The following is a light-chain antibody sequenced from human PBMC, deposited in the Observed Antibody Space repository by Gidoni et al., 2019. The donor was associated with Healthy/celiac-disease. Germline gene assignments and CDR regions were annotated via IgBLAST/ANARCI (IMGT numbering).Light chain of an antibody. Sequence: QSVLTQPPSAYGTPGQRVTIYCSGSSSNIGSNTVNWYQQLPGTAPKLLIYSNNQRPSGVPDRFSGSKSGTSASLAISGLQSEDEADYYCAAWDDSLNGVVFGGGTKLTVL. V-gene: IGLV1-44*01. J-gene: IGLJ2*01. CDR1: SSNIGSNT. CDR2: SNN. CDR3: AAWDDSLNGVV.